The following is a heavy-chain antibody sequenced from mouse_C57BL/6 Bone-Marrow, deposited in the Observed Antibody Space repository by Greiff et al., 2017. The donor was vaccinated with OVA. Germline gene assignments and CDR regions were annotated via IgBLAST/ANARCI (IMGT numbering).Heavy chain of an antibody. CDR2: INPNSGST. V-gene: IGHV1-64*01. J-gene: IGHJ4*01. CDR3: ARRTTVVATDYAMDY. D-gene: IGHD1-1*01. Sequence: QVQLQQPGAELVKPGASVKLSCKASGYTFTSYWMHWVKQRPGQGLEWIGMINPNSGSTNYNEKFKSKATLTVDKSYSTAYMQLSSLTSEYSAVYYWARRTTVVATDYAMDYWGQGTSVTVSS. CDR1: GYTFTSYW.